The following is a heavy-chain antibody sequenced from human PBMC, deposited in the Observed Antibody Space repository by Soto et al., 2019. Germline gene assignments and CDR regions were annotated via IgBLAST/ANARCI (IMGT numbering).Heavy chain of an antibody. CDR3: ARPGYCSGGSCSRRSYYYYGMDV. J-gene: IGHJ6*02. V-gene: IGHV5-51*01. CDR2: IYPGDSDT. D-gene: IGHD2-15*01. Sequence: PGESLKISCKGSGYSFTSYWIGWVRQMPGKGLEWMGIIYPGDSDTRYSPSFQGQVTISADKSISTAYLQWSSLKASDTAMYYCARPGYCSGGSCSRRSYYYYGMDVWGQGTTVTVSS. CDR1: GYSFTSYW.